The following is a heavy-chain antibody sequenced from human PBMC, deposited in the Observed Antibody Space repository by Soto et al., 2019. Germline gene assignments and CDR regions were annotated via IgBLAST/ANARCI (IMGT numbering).Heavy chain of an antibody. CDR3: ARTHYGDPDY. Sequence: PSETLSLTCTVSGGSISSYYWSWIRQPPGKGLEWIGYIYYSGSTNYNPSLKSRVTISVDTSKNQFSLKLSSVTAADTDVYYCARTHYGDPDYWGQGTPVTVYS. CDR2: IYYSGST. J-gene: IGHJ4*02. CDR1: GGSISSYY. V-gene: IGHV4-59*01. D-gene: IGHD4-17*01.